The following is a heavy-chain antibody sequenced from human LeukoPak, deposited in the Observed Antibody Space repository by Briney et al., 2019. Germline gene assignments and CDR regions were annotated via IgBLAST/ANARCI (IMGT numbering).Heavy chain of an antibody. CDR3: ARGHRGTFPFTIFGVVISQPIFDY. CDR1: GGSFSGYY. CDR2: INHSGST. D-gene: IGHD3-3*01. V-gene: IGHV4-34*01. Sequence: SETLSLTCAVYGGSFSGYYWSWIRQPPGKGLEWIGEINHSGSTNYNPSLKSRVTISVDTSKNQFSLKLSSVTAADTAVYYCARGHRGTFPFTIFGVVISQPIFDYWGQGTLVTVSS. J-gene: IGHJ4*02.